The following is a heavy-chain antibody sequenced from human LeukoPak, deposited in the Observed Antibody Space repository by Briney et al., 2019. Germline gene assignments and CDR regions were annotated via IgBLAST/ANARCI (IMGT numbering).Heavy chain of an antibody. CDR3: VKGRLGELSLFPD. J-gene: IGHJ4*02. Sequence: GGSLRLSCAASGFTFDDYAMHWVRQAPGKGLEWVSGISWNSGSIGYADSVKGRFTISRDNAKNSLYLQMNSLRAEDTAVYYCVKGRLGELSLFPDWGQGTLVTVSS. V-gene: IGHV3-9*01. CDR1: GFTFDDYA. D-gene: IGHD3-16*02. CDR2: ISWNSGSI.